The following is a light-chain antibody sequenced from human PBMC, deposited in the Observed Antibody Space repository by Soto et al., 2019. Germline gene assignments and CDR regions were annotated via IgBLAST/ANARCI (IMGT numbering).Light chain of an antibody. CDR3: QVWDSSSDHRRV. CDR1: NIGSKS. Sequence: SYELTQPPSVSVAPGKTARITCGGNNIGSKSVHWYQQKPGQPPVLVIYYDSDRPSGIPERFSGSNSGNTATLTISRVEAGDEADYYCQVWDSSSDHRRVFGGGTQLTVL. CDR2: YDS. J-gene: IGLJ2*01. V-gene: IGLV3-21*04.